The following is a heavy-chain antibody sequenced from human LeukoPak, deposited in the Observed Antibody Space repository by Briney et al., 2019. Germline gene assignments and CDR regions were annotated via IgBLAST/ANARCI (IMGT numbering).Heavy chain of an antibody. V-gene: IGHV4-4*07. J-gene: IGHJ4*02. CDR2: IYTTGTS. CDR3: ARTLWQYYFDY. Sequence: PSETLSLTCTVSGGSISSSYWSWIRQPAGKGLEWIGVIYTTGTSNYNPSLKSRATMSVDASKNQFSLKLRSVTAADTAVYYCARTLWQYYFDYWGQGTPVTVSS. CDR1: GGSISSSY.